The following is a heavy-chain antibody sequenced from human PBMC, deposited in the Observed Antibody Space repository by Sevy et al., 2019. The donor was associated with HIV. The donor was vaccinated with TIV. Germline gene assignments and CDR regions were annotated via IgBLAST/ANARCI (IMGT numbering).Heavy chain of an antibody. CDR1: GLSVSDNY. V-gene: IGHV3-66*01. CDR3: PRDRYYDASGYYYYYYGMDV. J-gene: IGHJ6*02. CDR2: IYSDGRT. Sequence: GGSLRLSCAASGLSVSDNYMNWVRQAPGKGLELVSVIYSDGRTYCPYSVKGRFSISRDNSKNTLYLHMKSLRPEDTAVYYCPRDRYYDASGYYYYYYGMDVWGQGTTVTVSS. D-gene: IGHD3-22*01.